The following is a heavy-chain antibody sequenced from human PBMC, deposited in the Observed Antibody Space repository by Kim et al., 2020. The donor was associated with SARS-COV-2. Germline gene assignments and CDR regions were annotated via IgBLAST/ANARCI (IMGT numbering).Heavy chain of an antibody. Sequence: GGSLRLSCAASGFTFSNAWMSWVRQAPGKGLEWVGRIKSKTDGGTTDYAAPVKGRFTISRDDSKNTLYLQMNSLKTEDTAVYYCTFGITMVRGAVDYWGQGTLVTVSS. J-gene: IGHJ4*02. CDR3: TFGITMVRGAVDY. CDR1: GFTFSNAW. CDR2: IKSKTDGGTT. D-gene: IGHD3-10*01. V-gene: IGHV3-15*01.